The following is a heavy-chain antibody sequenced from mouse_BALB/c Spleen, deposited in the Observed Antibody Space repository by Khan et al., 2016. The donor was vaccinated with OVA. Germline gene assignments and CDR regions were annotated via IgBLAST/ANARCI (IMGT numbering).Heavy chain of an antibody. D-gene: IGHD6-1*01. Sequence: VRLQQSGPELVKPGASVKIPCKASGYPFTDYNMDWVKQSPGKSLEWIGDINPNNGGTIYNQKFKGKATLTVDKSSSTAYMELRSLTSEDTAVYYCVRGGFGSGFAYWGQGTLVTVSA. V-gene: IGHV1-18*01. CDR1: GYPFTDYN. CDR2: INPNNGGT. CDR3: VRGGFGSGFAY. J-gene: IGHJ3*01.